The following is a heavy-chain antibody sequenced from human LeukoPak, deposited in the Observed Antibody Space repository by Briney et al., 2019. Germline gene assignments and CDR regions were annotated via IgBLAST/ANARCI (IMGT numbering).Heavy chain of an antibody. V-gene: IGHV4-59*12. Sequence: SETLSLTCTVSGGSISSYYWSWIRQPPGKGLEWIGSIYYSGSTYYNPSLKSRVTISVDTSKNQFSLKLSSVTAADTAVYYCARLGYDYVWGSYRTPYNWFDPWGQGTLVTVSS. J-gene: IGHJ5*02. D-gene: IGHD3-16*02. CDR3: ARLGYDYVWGSYRTPYNWFDP. CDR1: GGSISSYY. CDR2: IYYSGST.